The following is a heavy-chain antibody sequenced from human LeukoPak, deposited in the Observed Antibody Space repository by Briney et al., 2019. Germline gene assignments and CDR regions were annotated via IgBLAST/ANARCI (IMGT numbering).Heavy chain of an antibody. J-gene: IGHJ4*02. CDR1: GFTFGDYY. Sequence: QAGGSLRLSCAASGFTFGDYYMSWIRQAPGKGLEWVSYISSSGSTIYYADSVKGRFTISRDNAKNSLYLQMNSLRAEDTAVYYCASPGNGATTTSLDYWGQGTLVTVSS. V-gene: IGHV3-11*01. CDR3: ASPGNGATTTSLDY. D-gene: IGHD1-26*01. CDR2: ISSSGSTI.